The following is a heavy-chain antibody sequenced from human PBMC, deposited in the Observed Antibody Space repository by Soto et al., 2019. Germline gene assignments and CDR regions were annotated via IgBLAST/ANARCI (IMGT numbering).Heavy chain of an antibody. V-gene: IGHV1-69*06. CDR3: ARDDCSSTSCDCYYGMDV. CDR1: GGTFRSYA. CDR2: IIPIFGTA. Sequence: QVQLVQSGAEVKKPGSSVKVSCKASGGTFRSYAISWVRQAPGQGLEWMGGIIPIFGTANYAQKFQGRVTITADKSTSTAYMELSSLRSEDTAVYYCARDDCSSTSCDCYYGMDVWGQGTTVTVSS. D-gene: IGHD2-2*01. J-gene: IGHJ6*02.